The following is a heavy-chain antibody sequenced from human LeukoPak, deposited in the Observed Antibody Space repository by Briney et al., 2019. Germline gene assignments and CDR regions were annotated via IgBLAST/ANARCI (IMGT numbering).Heavy chain of an antibody. CDR3: ARRVVNNRNWYFNL. CDR1: GYSFTRNW. V-gene: IGHV5-51*01. Sequence: GESLRISCKGSGYSFTRNWIGWVRQMPGKGLEWMGIIYPGDSDTRYSPSFQGQVTISADKSINTAYLQWSSLKASDTAMYYCARRVVNNRNWYFNLWGRGTLVTVSS. D-gene: IGHD4-23*01. J-gene: IGHJ2*01. CDR2: IYPGDSDT.